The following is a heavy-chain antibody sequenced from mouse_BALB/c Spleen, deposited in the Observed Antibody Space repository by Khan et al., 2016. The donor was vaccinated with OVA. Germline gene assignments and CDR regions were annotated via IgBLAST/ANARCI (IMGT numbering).Heavy chain of an antibody. CDR1: GYSITSNYA. Sequence: EVQLQESGPGLVKPSQSLSLTCTVTGYSITSNYAWSWIRQFPGNKLEWLGYLSYSGATNYNPSLNSRISVTRDTPGNQFFLQLNSVTTEDTATYDCARQNYYGYALDYWGQGTSVTVSS. D-gene: IGHD1-1*01. J-gene: IGHJ4*01. V-gene: IGHV3-2*02. CDR2: LSYSGAT. CDR3: ARQNYYGYALDY.